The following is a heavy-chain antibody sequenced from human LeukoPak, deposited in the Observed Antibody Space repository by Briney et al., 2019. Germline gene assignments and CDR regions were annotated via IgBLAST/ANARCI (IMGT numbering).Heavy chain of an antibody. Sequence: GGSLRLSCAASGFTFNNYGMHWVRQAPGKGLEWVAFIRYNGNNQYYADSVKGRFTISRDNSKNTLYLQMNSLKGDDTAVYYCAKDLETYSFDYWGQGTLVTVSS. V-gene: IGHV3-30*02. D-gene: IGHD3-3*01. CDR1: GFTFNNYG. CDR3: AKDLETYSFDY. CDR2: IRYNGNNQ. J-gene: IGHJ4*02.